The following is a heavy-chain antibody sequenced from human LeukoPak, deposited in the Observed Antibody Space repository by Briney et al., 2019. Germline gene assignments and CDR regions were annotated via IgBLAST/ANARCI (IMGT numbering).Heavy chain of an antibody. Sequence: GSLRLSCAASGFTFSDYYMSWIRQAPGKGLEWIGSIYYSGNTYYNASLKSRVTISVDTTKNQFSLKLTSVTAADTAVYYCARDLGTTVTTYLDYWGQGTLVTVSS. CDR3: ARDLGTTVTTYLDY. CDR2: IYYSGNT. V-gene: IGHV4-38-2*02. CDR1: GFTFSDYY. D-gene: IGHD4-17*01. J-gene: IGHJ4*02.